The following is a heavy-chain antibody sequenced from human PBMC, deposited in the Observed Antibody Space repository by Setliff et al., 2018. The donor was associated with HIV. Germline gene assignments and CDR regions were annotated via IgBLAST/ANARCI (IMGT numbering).Heavy chain of an antibody. J-gene: IGHJ4*02. V-gene: IGHV3-23*01. Sequence: PGGSLRLSCAASGFTFSSYAMSWVRQAPGKGLDWVSAISGSAGSIYYADSVKGRFTISRGNSKSTLYLQMNSLRAEDTAVYYCAKAARDYYDSSGYYIGIDYWGRGTLVTVSS. CDR2: ISGSAGSI. CDR1: GFTFSSYA. D-gene: IGHD3-22*01. CDR3: AKAARDYYDSSGYYIGIDY.